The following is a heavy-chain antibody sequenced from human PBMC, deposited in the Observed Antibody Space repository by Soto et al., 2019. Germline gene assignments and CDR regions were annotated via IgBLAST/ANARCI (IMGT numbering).Heavy chain of an antibody. Sequence: GGSLRLSCAASGFTFSSYGMHWVRQAPGKGLEWVAVISYDGSNKYYADSVKGRFTISRDNSKNTLYLQMNSLRAEDTAVYYCSNSIFDLFCLGCYPAPCHLLDFWGQGTLVTVSS. CDR3: SNSIFDLFCLGCYPAPCHLLDF. CDR1: GFTFSSYG. J-gene: IGHJ4*02. D-gene: IGHD3-10*02. V-gene: IGHV3-30*18. CDR2: ISYDGSNK.